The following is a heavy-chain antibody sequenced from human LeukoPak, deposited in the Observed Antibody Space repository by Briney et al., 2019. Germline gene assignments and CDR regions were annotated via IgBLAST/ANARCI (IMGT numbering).Heavy chain of an antibody. J-gene: IGHJ4*02. CDR3: ARARYDYVWGSYRYTDVYYFDY. Sequence: SETLSLTCTVSGGSISSYYWSWIRQPPWKGREWNGYIYYSGSTNYNPSLKSRVTISVDTTKNQFSLKVSSVTAADTAVYYCARARYDYVWGSYRYTDVYYFDYWGQGTLVTVSS. D-gene: IGHD3-16*02. CDR1: GGSISSYY. V-gene: IGHV4-59*01. CDR2: IYYSGST.